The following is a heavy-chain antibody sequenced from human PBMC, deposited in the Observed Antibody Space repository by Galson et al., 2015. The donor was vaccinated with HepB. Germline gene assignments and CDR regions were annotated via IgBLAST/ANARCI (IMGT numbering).Heavy chain of an antibody. CDR2: ISWNSGSI. CDR3: AKDGAGRYYYYYMDV. V-gene: IGHV3-9*01. J-gene: IGHJ6*03. CDR1: GFTFDDYA. Sequence: SLRLSCAASGFTFDDYAMHWVRQAPGKGLEWVSGISWNSGSIGYADSVKGRFTISRDNAKNSLYLQMNSLRAEDTALYYCAKDGAGRYYYYYMDVWGKGTTVTVSS.